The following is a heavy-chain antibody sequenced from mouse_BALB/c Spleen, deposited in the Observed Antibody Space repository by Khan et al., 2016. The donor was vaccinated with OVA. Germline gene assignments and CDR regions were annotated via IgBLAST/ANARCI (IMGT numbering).Heavy chain of an antibody. V-gene: IGHV14-1*02. CDR2: IDPENGNT. Sequence: VQLQQSGTELVRPGASVRLSCTASGFNIKDYYIHWVKQRPDHGLEWIGWIDPENGNTVSDPKFQGKASITADTPHDIANLELTSLTSEDTAVYYCPGSILRYVDYWGLGTTLTVSS. J-gene: IGHJ2*01. CDR1: GFNIKDYY. D-gene: IGHD2-3*01. CDR3: PGSILRYVDY.